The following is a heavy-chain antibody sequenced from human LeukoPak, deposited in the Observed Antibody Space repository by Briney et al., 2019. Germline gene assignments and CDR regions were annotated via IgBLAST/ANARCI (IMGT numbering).Heavy chain of an antibody. CDR2: INWNGGST. Sequence: GGSLRLSCAASGFTFDDYGMSWVRQAPGKGLEWVSGINWNGGSTGYADSVKGRFTISRDNAKNSLYLQMNSPRAEDTAVYYCARDNTEEWYYYDSSGYLDVWGKGTTVTISS. D-gene: IGHD3-22*01. CDR1: GFTFDDYG. J-gene: IGHJ6*03. CDR3: ARDNTEEWYYYDSSGYLDV. V-gene: IGHV3-20*04.